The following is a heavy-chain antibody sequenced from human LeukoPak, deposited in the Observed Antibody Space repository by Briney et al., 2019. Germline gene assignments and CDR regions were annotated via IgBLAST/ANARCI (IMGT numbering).Heavy chain of an antibody. J-gene: IGHJ4*02. CDR1: GGSISSGGYY. Sequence: PSETLSHTCTVSGGSISSGGYYWSWIRQHPGKGLEWIGYIYYSGSTYYNPSLKSRVTISVDTSKNQFSLKLSSVTAADTAVYYCARGRLSYDSRGHYFDYWGQGTLVTVSS. V-gene: IGHV4-31*03. CDR3: ARGRLSYDSRGHYFDY. CDR2: IYYSGST. D-gene: IGHD3-22*01.